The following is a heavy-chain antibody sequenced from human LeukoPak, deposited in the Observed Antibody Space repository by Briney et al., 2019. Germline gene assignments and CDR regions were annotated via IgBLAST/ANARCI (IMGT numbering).Heavy chain of an antibody. CDR2: ISRSSTYI. J-gene: IGHJ4*02. D-gene: IGHD3-16*02. CDR1: GFTFSNYS. CDR3: ARVGGRYSPLGY. Sequence: GGSLRLSCAASGFTFSNYSMNWVRQAPGKGLEWVSSISRSSTYIYYADSVKGRFTISRDNAKNSLYLQMNSLRAEDTAVYFCARVGGRYSPLGYWGQGTLVTVSS. V-gene: IGHV3-21*06.